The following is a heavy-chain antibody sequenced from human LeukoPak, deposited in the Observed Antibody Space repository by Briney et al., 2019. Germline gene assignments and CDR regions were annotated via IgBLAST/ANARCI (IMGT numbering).Heavy chain of an antibody. D-gene: IGHD3-9*01. Sequence: GGSLRLSCAASGFAFSSYAMSWGRHAPGEGLEWVSGISGSGSGTYYADSVKGRFTISRDNSKSTLYLQMNSLRAEDTAVYYCAKAKSIRYFDSEPGLDVWGQGTTVTVSS. CDR1: GFAFSSYA. CDR3: AKAKSIRYFDSEPGLDV. V-gene: IGHV3-23*01. CDR2: ISGSGSGT. J-gene: IGHJ6*02.